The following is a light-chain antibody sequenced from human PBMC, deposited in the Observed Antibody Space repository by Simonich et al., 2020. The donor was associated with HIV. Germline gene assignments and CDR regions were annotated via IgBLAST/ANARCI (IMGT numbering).Light chain of an antibody. V-gene: IGKV1-5*03. CDR1: QSISSW. Sequence: DIQMTQSPSTLSASVGDRVTITCPASQSISSWLAWYQQKPGKAPKRLIYKASSLESGVPSRFSGSGSGTEFTLTISSLQPDDFATYYCQQYNSYPYTFGQGTKLEIK. J-gene: IGKJ2*01. CDR2: KAS. CDR3: QQYNSYPYT.